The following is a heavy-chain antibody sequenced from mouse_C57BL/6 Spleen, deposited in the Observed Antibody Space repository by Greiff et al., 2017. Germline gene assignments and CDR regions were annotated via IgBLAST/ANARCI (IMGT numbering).Heavy chain of an antibody. CDR1: GYTFTSYW. Sequence: VQLQQPGAELVKPGASVKLSCKASGYTFTSYWMQWVKQRPGQGLEWIGEIDPSDSYTNYNQKFKGKATLTVDTSSSTAYMQLSSLTSEDSAVYYCARSDGYSTWFAYWGQGTLVTVSA. CDR3: ARSDGYSTWFAY. V-gene: IGHV1-50*01. CDR2: IDPSDSYT. D-gene: IGHD2-3*01. J-gene: IGHJ3*01.